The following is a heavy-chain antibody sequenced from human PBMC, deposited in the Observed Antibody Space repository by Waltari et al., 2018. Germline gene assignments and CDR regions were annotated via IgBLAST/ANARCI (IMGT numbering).Heavy chain of an antibody. CDR1: GFTFENFW. D-gene: IGHD2-2*01. CDR2: IDNYGSIT. CDR3: ALDLGGYAGS. V-gene: IGHV3-74*01. Sequence: EVQLVESGGGLVQPGWSLRLSGAASGFTFENFWMHWVCQVPGKGLVWVSRIDNYGSITTYADSVEGRFTISRDNAKNTLYLQMNSLTVADTALYYCALDLGGYAGSWGQGTMVTVSS. J-gene: IGHJ4*02.